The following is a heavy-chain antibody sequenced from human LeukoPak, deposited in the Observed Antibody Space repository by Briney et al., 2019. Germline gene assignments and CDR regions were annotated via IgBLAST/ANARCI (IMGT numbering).Heavy chain of an antibody. CDR2: IKQDGSEK. V-gene: IGHV3-7*01. CDR1: GFTFSSYW. Sequence: PGGSLRLSCAASGFTFSSYWMSWVRQAPGKGLEWVAHIKQDGSEKYYVDSVKGRFTISRDNAKNSLYLQMNSLRAEDTAVYYCARDVPYTMVRGVIPGDYWGQGTLVTVSS. J-gene: IGHJ4*02. CDR3: ARDVPYTMVRGVIPGDY. D-gene: IGHD3-10*01.